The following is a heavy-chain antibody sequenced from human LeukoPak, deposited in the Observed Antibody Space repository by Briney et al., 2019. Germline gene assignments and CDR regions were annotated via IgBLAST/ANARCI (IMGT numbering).Heavy chain of an antibody. Sequence: PGGSLRLSCAASGFIVSSNYMSWVRQAPGKGLEWVSVIYAGGSTFYADSVKGRFTISRDSSKNTLYLQMNSLRGEDTAVYYCGGLRSSGYFIDYWGQGTQVTVSS. J-gene: IGHJ4*02. D-gene: IGHD3-22*01. CDR2: IYAGGST. CDR1: GFIVSSNY. V-gene: IGHV3-53*01. CDR3: GGLRSSGYFIDY.